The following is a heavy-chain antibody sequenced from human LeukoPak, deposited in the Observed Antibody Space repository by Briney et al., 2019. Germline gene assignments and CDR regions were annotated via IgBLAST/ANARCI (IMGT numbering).Heavy chain of an antibody. Sequence: GASVKVSCKASGYTFTSYGISWVRQAPGQGLEWMGWISAYSGNTNYAQKLQGRVTMTTDTSTSTAYMELRSLRSDDTAVYYCARTDLYSSSWPGDYWGQGTLVTVSS. J-gene: IGHJ4*02. V-gene: IGHV1-18*01. CDR3: ARTDLYSSSWPGDY. CDR1: GYTFTSYG. D-gene: IGHD6-13*01. CDR2: ISAYSGNT.